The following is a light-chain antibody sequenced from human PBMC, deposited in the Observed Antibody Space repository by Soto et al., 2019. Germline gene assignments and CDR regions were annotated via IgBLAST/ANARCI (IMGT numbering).Light chain of an antibody. Sequence: SYELTQPPSVSVAPGQTARITCGGTNIGSKSVHWYQHKPGQAPVLVVYDDSDRPSGIPERFSGSNSGNTATLTISRVEAGDEADYYCQVWDSSSDHSVFGGGTKLTVL. CDR2: DDS. V-gene: IGLV3-21*02. J-gene: IGLJ3*02. CDR1: NIGSKS. CDR3: QVWDSSSDHSV.